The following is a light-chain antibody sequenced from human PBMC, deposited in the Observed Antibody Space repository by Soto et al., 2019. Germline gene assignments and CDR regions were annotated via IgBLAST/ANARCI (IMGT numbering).Light chain of an antibody. CDR3: QSYDSSLSVF. J-gene: IGLJ1*01. CDR2: GNS. CDR1: SSNIGAGYD. Sequence: QSVLTQPPSVSGAPGQRVTISCTGSSSNIGAGYDVHWYQQLPGTAPKLLIYGNSNRPSGVPDRFSGSKSGTSASLAITGLQAEDEADYYCQSYDSSLSVFFGTGTSSPS. V-gene: IGLV1-40*01.